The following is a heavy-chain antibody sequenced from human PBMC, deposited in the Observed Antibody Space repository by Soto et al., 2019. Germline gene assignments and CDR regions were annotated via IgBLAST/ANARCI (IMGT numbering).Heavy chain of an antibody. Sequence: QVQLVQSGAEVKKPGASVKVSCKASGYAFTNYGISWVRQPPGQGLELMGWISGYNGNTNYAQNLQGRVTMTTDTSSNTAYMELTSLRSDDTAVYYCARAGRYYGGDVDYWGQGTLVPVSS. J-gene: IGHJ4*02. CDR1: GYAFTNYG. CDR2: ISGYNGNT. D-gene: IGHD2-21*02. CDR3: ARAGRYYGGDVDY. V-gene: IGHV1-18*01.